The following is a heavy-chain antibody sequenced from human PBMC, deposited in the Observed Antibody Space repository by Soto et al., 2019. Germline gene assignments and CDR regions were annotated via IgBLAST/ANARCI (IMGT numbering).Heavy chain of an antibody. J-gene: IGHJ3*02. CDR2: ISSSSSYI. CDR1: GFTFSSYS. CDR3: ARDWGDSSSWHDAFDI. V-gene: IGHV3-21*01. D-gene: IGHD6-13*01. Sequence: PGGSLRLSCAASGFTFSSYSMNWVRQAPGKGLEWVSSISSSSSYIYYADSVKGRFTISRDDAKNSLYLQMNSLRAEDTAVYYCARDWGDSSSWHDAFDIWGQGTMVTVSS.